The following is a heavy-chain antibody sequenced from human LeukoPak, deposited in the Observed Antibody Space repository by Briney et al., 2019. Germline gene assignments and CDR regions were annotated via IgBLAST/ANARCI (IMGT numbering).Heavy chain of an antibody. V-gene: IGHV3-23*01. Sequence: PGGSLRLSCAASGFTFSSYAMSWVRQAPGQGLEWVSAISGSGGSTYYADSVKGRFTISRDNSKNTLYLQMNSLRAEDTAVYYCAKDPGIAVAGTIFYYYYGMDVWGQGTTVTVSS. J-gene: IGHJ6*02. CDR1: GFTFSSYA. D-gene: IGHD6-19*01. CDR3: AKDPGIAVAGTIFYYYYGMDV. CDR2: ISGSGGST.